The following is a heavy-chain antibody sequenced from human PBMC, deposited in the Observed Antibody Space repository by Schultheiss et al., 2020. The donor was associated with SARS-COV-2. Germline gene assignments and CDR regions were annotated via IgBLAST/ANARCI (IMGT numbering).Heavy chain of an antibody. CDR2: INPNSGGT. V-gene: IGHV1-2*02. D-gene: IGHD2-15*01. Sequence: ASVKVSCKASGYTFTGYYMHWVRQAPGQGLEWMGWINPNSGGTNYAQKFQGRVTMTRDTSISTAYMELSSLRSEDTAVYYCARGGTRDYYYYYGMDVWGQGTTVTVSS. CDR1: GYTFTGYY. J-gene: IGHJ6*02. CDR3: ARGGTRDYYYYYGMDV.